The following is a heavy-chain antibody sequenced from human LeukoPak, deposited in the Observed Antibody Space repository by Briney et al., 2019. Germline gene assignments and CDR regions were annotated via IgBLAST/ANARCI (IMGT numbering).Heavy chain of an antibody. CDR3: ARVRYDFWSGYYEDY. CDR1: GGSISSYY. CDR2: IYYSGSA. J-gene: IGHJ4*02. V-gene: IGHV4-59*01. Sequence: SETLSLTCTVSGGSISSYYWSWIRQPPGEGLEWIGYIYYSGSANYNPSLKSRVTISVDTSKNQFSLKLSSVTAADTAVYYCARVRYDFWSGYYEDYWGQGTLVTVSS. D-gene: IGHD3-3*01.